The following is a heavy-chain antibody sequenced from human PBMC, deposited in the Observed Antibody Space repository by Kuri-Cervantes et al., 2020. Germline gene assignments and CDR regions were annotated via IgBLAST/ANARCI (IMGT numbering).Heavy chain of an antibody. D-gene: IGHD1-26*01. J-gene: IGHJ4*02. V-gene: IGHV6-1*01. Sequence: SQTLSLTCAISGDSVSSNSVAWNWIRQSPSRGLEWLGRTYYRSKWYNDYAVSVKSRITINPDTSKNQFSLQLNSVTPEDTAVYYRATTRVGVTRVYFDYWGQGTLVTVSS. CDR1: GDSVSSNSVA. CDR2: TYYRSKWYN. CDR3: ATTRVGVTRVYFDY.